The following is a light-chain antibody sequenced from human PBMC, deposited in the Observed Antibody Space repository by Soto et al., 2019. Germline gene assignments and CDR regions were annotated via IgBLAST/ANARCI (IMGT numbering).Light chain of an antibody. CDR3: QQYDIWWT. J-gene: IGKJ1*01. CDR2: GAS. Sequence: EIVMTQSPVTLSVSPGERATISCRASQSVNGNLAWYQQKPGQAPRLLIYGASTRVTGIPARFSGSGSGTDFTLTISSLPSEYVAVYYCQQYDIWWTFGQGAKVEIK. V-gene: IGKV3-15*01. CDR1: QSVNGN.